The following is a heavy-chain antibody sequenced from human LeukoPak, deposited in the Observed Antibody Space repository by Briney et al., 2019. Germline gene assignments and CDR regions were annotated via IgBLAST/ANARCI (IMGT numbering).Heavy chain of an antibody. CDR1: GYVSSSFG. J-gene: IGHJ4*02. V-gene: IGHV1-18*01. CDR3: ARGVRGGQKLDY. D-gene: IGHD4-11*01. Sequence: GASVKVSCKASGYVSSSFGVCWVRQAPGQGLEWMGWSGAYIGNTNYAQKFQGRLTMTTDASMSIAYMELRSLRSNDTAVYYCARGVRGGQKLDYWGQGTLVTVSS. CDR2: SGAYIGNT.